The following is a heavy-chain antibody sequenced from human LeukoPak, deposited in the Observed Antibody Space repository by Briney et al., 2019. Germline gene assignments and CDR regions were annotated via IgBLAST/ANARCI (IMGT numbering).Heavy chain of an antibody. V-gene: IGHV4-39*01. CDR3: ARHSYDFWSGPTGWFDP. CDR2: IYYSGST. CDR1: GGSFSGYY. Sequence: SETLSLTCAVYGGSFSGYYWGWIRQPPGKGLEWIGSIYYSGSTYYNPSLKSRVTISVDTSKNQFSLKLSSVTAADTAVYYCARHSYDFWSGPTGWFDPWGQGTLVTVSS. J-gene: IGHJ5*02. D-gene: IGHD3-3*01.